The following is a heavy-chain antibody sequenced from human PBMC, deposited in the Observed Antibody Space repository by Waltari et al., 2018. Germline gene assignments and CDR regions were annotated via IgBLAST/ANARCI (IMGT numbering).Heavy chain of an antibody. CDR2: VYYSGAA. D-gene: IGHD3-16*02. CDR1: GGSIRTSRYY. Sequence: QLQLQESGPGLVKPSETLSLTCTVSGGSIRTSRYYWGWIRQPPGKGLEWIGSVYYSGAADYSPSLKSRVTIVVDTSKNQFSLTLSSVTVADTAVYYCGRYSTYPDVCLDPWGQGTLVTVSP. J-gene: IGHJ5*02. V-gene: IGHV4-39*07. CDR3: GRYSTYPDVCLDP.